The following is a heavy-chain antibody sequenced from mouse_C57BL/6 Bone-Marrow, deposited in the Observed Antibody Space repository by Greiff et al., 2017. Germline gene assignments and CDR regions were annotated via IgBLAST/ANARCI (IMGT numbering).Heavy chain of an antibody. D-gene: IGHD1-1*01. CDR3: ARDPLYYYGSSYPFAY. Sequence: DVKLVESGGGLVKPGGSLKLSCAASGFTFSSYAMSWVRQTPEKRLEWVATISDGGSYTYYPDNVKGRFTISRYNAKNNLYLQMSHLQSEDTAMYYCARDPLYYYGSSYPFAYWGQGTLVTVSA. V-gene: IGHV5-4*01. J-gene: IGHJ3*01. CDR1: GFTFSSYA. CDR2: ISDGGSYT.